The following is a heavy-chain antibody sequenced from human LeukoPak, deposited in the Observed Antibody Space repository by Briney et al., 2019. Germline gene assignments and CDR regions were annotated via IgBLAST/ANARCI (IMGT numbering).Heavy chain of an antibody. D-gene: IGHD2-21*01. CDR2: MYYPGRT. V-gene: IGHV4-59*08. J-gene: IGHJ4*02. Sequence: SETLSLTCTVSGGSISSYYWSWIRQPPGKGLEWIGYMYYPGRTSYNPSLKSRVTISVDTSKNQFSLKLSSVTAADTAVYYCARQDHIMVVIPLDWGQGTLVTVSS. CDR1: GGSISSYY. CDR3: ARQDHIMVVIPLD.